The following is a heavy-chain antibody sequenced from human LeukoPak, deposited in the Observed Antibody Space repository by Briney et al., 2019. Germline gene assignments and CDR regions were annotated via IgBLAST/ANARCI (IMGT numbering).Heavy chain of an antibody. J-gene: IGHJ6*03. CDR1: AGSISGYL. CDR3: SMSLAVTGYSFYYYLDV. CDR2: IYSSGSS. Sequence: RPSETLSLTCTVSAGSISGYLWSWIRPPPGKGLELILNIYSSGSSNYNPSLKGRVTLPEDKSKNHFSLSLNSVTAAHPAWYFCSMSLAVTGYSFYYYLDVWGTGTTVAVSS. D-gene: IGHD6-19*01. V-gene: IGHV4-59*01.